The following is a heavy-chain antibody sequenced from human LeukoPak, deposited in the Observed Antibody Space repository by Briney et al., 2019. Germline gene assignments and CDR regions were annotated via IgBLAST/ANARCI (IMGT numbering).Heavy chain of an antibody. D-gene: IGHD6-19*01. Sequence: PSETLSLTCTVSGASITTYYWSWIRQPPGKGLEWIGSIYYSGGANYNPSLKSRLAISVDTSQNQFSLKLTSVTPADTAVYYCAKVQWPDGKGVGVLDYWGQGILVTVSS. J-gene: IGHJ4*02. CDR2: IYYSGGA. CDR1: GASITTYY. CDR3: AKVQWPDGKGVGVLDY. V-gene: IGHV4-59*13.